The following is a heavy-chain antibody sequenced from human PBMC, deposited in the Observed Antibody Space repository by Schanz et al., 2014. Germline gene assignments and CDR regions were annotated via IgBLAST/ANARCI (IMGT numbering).Heavy chain of an antibody. CDR2: IWYDENNK. V-gene: IGHV3-33*08. D-gene: IGHD3-10*01. CDR1: GLSFSSYS. J-gene: IGHJ6*02. CDR3: ARDYDDRRDYGTGYCLEDCMDV. Sequence: VQLVESGGGLVKPGGSLRLSCSASGLSFSSYSMNWVRQAPGKGLEWVAVIWYDENNKYYADSVNGRLTIARDNYKSARSPQMNSRRAEDTDVYYCARDYDDRRDYGTGYCLEDCMDVWGQGTTVTVSS.